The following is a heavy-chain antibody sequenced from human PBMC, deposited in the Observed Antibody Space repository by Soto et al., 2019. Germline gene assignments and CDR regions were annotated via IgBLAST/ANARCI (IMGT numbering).Heavy chain of an antibody. CDR1: GYTYTSYG. CDR2: ISAYNGNT. D-gene: IGHD3-16*01. J-gene: IGHJ4*02. V-gene: IGHV1-18*01. Sequence: ASVKVSCTASGYTYTSYGSSWVRQAPGQGLEWMGWISAYNGNTNYAQKVQGRATMTTDTSTSTAYMELRSLRSDDTAVYYCARELGGWGDYWGQGTLVTVSS. CDR3: ARELGGWGDY.